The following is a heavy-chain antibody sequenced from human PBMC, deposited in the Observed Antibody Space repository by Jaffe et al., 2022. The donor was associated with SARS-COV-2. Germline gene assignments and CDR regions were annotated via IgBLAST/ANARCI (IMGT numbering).Heavy chain of an antibody. CDR2: ISGSGDIP. V-gene: IGHV3-23*01. D-gene: IGHD3-22*01. Sequence: EVKLLESGGGLAQPGGSLRLSCAASGFTFSTYVMSWVRQAPGKGLEWVSSISGSGDIPYYADSVKGRFTVSRDNSEKTLFLQMNSLSAEDTAIYYCAKDLNYYDGGGYPHDAFDIWGQGTMVTVSS. J-gene: IGHJ3*02. CDR3: AKDLNYYDGGGYPHDAFDI. CDR1: GFTFSTYV.